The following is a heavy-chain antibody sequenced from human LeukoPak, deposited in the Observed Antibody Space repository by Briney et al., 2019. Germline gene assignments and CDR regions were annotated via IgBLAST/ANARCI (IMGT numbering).Heavy chain of an antibody. V-gene: IGHV3-33*01. CDR3: ARAVAVETSFDY. Sequence: PGRSLRLSCAASGFTFSSYGMHWVRQAPGKGLEWVAVIWYDGSNKYYADSVKGRFTISRDNSKHTLYLQMNSLRAEDTAVYYCARAVAVETSFDYWGQGTLVTVSS. CDR1: GFTFSSYG. CDR2: IWYDGSNK. D-gene: IGHD6-19*01. J-gene: IGHJ4*02.